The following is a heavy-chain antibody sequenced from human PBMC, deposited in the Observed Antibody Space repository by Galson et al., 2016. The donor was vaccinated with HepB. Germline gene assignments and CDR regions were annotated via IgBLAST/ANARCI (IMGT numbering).Heavy chain of an antibody. CDR3: ARGGDYDYVWGTYRSHGMDV. V-gene: IGHV3-48*02. D-gene: IGHD3-16*02. Sequence: SLRLSCAASGFAFNSYMMNWVRQAPGKGLEWVSYIDSNSRTTYYADSVKGRFTISRDSAKNSLYLQMNSLRDEDTAVYYCARGGDYDYVWGTYRSHGMDVWGQGTTVTVSS. CDR1: GFAFNSYM. J-gene: IGHJ6*02. CDR2: IDSNSRTT.